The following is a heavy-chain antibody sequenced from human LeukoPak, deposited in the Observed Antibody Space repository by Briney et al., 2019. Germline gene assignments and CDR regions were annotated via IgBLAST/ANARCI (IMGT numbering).Heavy chain of an antibody. CDR1: EFSFSSHS. Sequence: PGGSLRLSCAASEFSFSSHSMKWVRQAPGKGLEWVSTINSSGDYTCYADSVKGRFTISRDNAKNSLYLQMNSLRAEDTAVYYCAGDGMITAYAFDIWGQGTMVTVSS. CDR3: AGDGMITAYAFDI. V-gene: IGHV3-21*01. D-gene: IGHD3-16*01. CDR2: INSSGDYT. J-gene: IGHJ3*02.